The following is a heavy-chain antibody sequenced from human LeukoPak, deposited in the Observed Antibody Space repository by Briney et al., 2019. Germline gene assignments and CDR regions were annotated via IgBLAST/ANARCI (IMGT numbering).Heavy chain of an antibody. CDR1: GFTFSNAW. J-gene: IGHJ4*02. D-gene: IGHD3-16*01. Sequence: KPGGSLRLSCAASGFTFSNAWMSWVRQAPGKGLEWVGRIKSKTDGGTTDYAAPVKGRFTISRDDSKDTLYLQMNSLKTGDTAVYYCTTETYGGPVDYWGQGTLVTVSS. CDR2: IKSKTDGGTT. CDR3: TTETYGGPVDY. V-gene: IGHV3-15*01.